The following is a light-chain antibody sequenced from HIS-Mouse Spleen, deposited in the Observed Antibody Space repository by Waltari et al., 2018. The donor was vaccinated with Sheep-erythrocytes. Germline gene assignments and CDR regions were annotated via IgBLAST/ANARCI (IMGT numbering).Light chain of an antibody. CDR1: SSDVGGYNY. Sequence: HSALTQPRSVSGSPGQSVTISCTGTSSDVGGYNYVSWYQQHPGKAPKLMIYDVSKRPSWVPDRFSGSKSGTTASLTISGLQAEDEADYYCCSYAGSYNHVFATGTKVTVL. CDR3: CSYAGSYNHV. J-gene: IGLJ1*01. V-gene: IGLV2-11*01. CDR2: DVS.